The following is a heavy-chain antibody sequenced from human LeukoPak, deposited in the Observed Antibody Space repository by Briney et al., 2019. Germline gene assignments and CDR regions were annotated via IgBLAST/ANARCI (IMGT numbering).Heavy chain of an antibody. Sequence: SETLSLTCSVSGGSISNYYWTWIRQPPGKGLELIGYLYYSGSTNYNPSFKSRVTISVDTSKNQFSLKLSSVTAADTAVYYCARTTVTTEFDYWGQGTLVTVSS. J-gene: IGHJ4*02. V-gene: IGHV4-59*12. CDR1: GGSISNYY. D-gene: IGHD4-17*01. CDR3: ARTTVTTEFDY. CDR2: LYYSGST.